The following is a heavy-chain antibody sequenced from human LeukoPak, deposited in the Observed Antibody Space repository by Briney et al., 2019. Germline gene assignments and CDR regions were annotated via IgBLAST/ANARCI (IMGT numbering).Heavy chain of an antibody. V-gene: IGHV4-59*08. CDR1: GGSISSYY. CDR2: IYYSGST. D-gene: IGHD2-15*01. J-gene: IGHJ4*02. Sequence: SQTLSLTCTVSGGSISSYYWSWIRQPPGKGLEWIGYIYYSGSTNYNPSLKSRVTISLDTSKNQFSLKLSSVTAADTAVYYCARSGSYAAAGDYWGQGTLVTVSS. CDR3: ARSGSYAAAGDY.